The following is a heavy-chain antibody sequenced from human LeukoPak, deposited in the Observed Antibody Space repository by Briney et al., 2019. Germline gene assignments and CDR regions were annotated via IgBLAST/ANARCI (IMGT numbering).Heavy chain of an antibody. J-gene: IGHJ5*02. CDR1: GFTVSSNY. CDR2: IYSGGST. D-gene: IGHD2-2*01. V-gene: IGHV3-53*01. CDR3: ASGYCCSTSCYEGWFDP. Sequence: PGGSLRLSCAASGFTVSSNYMSWVRQAPVKGLEWVSVIYSGGSTYYADSVKGRFTISRDNSKNTLYLQMNSLRAEDTAVYYCASGYCCSTSCYEGWFDPWGQGTLVTVSS.